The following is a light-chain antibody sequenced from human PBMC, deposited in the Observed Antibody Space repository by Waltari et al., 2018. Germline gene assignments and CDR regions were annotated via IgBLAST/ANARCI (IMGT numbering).Light chain of an antibody. CDR1: ALPKQY. J-gene: IGLJ2*01. Sequence: SYELTQPPSVSVSPGQTARITCSGDALPKQYSSWYQQKPGQAPQLMIYKDTERPSGIPARFSGSNSGTTVTLTITGVQAEDEADYYCQSADASGTLQGVFGGGTKLTVL. CDR2: KDT. CDR3: QSADASGTLQGV. V-gene: IGLV3-25*03.